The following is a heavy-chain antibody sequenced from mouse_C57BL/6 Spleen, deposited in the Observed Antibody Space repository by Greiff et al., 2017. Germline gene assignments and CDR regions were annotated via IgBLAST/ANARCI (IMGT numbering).Heavy chain of an antibody. Sequence: QVQLQQSGAELVRPGASVTLSCKASGYTFTDYEMHWVKQTPVHGLEWIGAIDPETGGTAYNQKFKGKAILTADKSSSTAYMELRSLTSEDSAVYYCTRFPTTRYFDYWGQGTTLAVSS. CDR2: IDPETGGT. V-gene: IGHV1-15*01. CDR3: TRFPTTRYFDY. CDR1: GYTFTDYE. D-gene: IGHD1-1*01. J-gene: IGHJ2*01.